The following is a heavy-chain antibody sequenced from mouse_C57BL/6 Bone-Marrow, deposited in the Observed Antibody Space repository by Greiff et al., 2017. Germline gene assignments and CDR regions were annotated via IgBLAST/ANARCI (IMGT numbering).Heavy chain of an antibody. CDR1: GYTFTSYW. J-gene: IGHJ4*01. V-gene: IGHV1-50*01. D-gene: IGHD2-12*01. Sequence: QVQLQQPGAELVKPGASVKLSCKASGYTFTSYWMQWVKQRPGQGLEWIGEIDPSDSYTNYNQKFKGKATLTVDTSSSTAYMQLSSLTSEDSAVYYCAVYSAGEYYYAMDYWGQGTSVTVSS. CDR3: AVYSAGEYYYAMDY. CDR2: IDPSDSYT.